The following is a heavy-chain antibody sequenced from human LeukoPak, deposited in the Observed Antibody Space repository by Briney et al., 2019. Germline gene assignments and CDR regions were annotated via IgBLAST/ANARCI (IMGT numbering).Heavy chain of an antibody. CDR1: RFAFSQAW. CDR2: IKSESDGGTT. CDR3: TTSGWFDH. D-gene: IGHD1-26*01. V-gene: IGHV3-15*01. J-gene: IGHJ5*02. Sequence: GGSLRLSCVASRFAFSQAWMSWVRQAPGVGLEWVGRIKSESDGGTTDYAAPVKGRFTISRDDSKNTLFLQMNSLQTEDTAVYYCTTSGWFDHWGQGTLVTVSS.